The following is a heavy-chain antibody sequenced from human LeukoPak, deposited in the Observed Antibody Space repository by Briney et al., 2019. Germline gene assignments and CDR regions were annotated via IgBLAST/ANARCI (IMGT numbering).Heavy chain of an antibody. V-gene: IGHV1-46*01. Sequence: ASVKVSCKASGYTFTSYYMHWVRQAPGQGLEWMGIINPSGGSTSYAQKFQGRVTITADESTSTAYMELSGLRSEDTAVYYCARDLGSITIFGGFDPWGQGTLVTVSS. CDR3: ARDLGSITIFGGFDP. D-gene: IGHD3-3*01. J-gene: IGHJ5*02. CDR2: INPSGGST. CDR1: GYTFTSYY.